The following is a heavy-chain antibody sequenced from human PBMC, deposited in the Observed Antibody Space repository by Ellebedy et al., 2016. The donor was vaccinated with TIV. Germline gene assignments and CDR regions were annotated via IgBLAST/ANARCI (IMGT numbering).Heavy chain of an antibody. CDR3: ARAGRGLYFDY. CDR1: GFTFSSYA. J-gene: IGHJ4*02. CDR2: ISGSGGST. V-gene: IGHV3-23*01. Sequence: GESLKISXAASGFTFSSYAMSWVRQAPGKGLEWVSAISGSGGSTYYADSVKGRFTISRDNSKNTLYLQMNSLRAEDTAVYYCARAGRGLYFDYWGQGTLVTVSS.